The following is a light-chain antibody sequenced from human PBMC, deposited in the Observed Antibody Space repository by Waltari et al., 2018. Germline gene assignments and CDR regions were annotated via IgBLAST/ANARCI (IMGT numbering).Light chain of an antibody. Sequence: AIQVTQSPSSLSASVGDRVTIPCRASQDLDNWLAWYQQKPGKAPNLLIYGASVLESGVPSRFGGSGSGTDFTLTISSLQPEDFATYYCQQLHSYPRAFGGGTKVESK. V-gene: IGKV1-13*02. CDR3: QQLHSYPRA. CDR2: GAS. CDR1: QDLDNW. J-gene: IGKJ4*01.